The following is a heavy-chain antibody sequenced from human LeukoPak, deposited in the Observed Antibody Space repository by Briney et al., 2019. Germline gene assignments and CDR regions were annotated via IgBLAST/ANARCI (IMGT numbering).Heavy chain of an antibody. J-gene: IGHJ4*02. V-gene: IGHV3-30*13. D-gene: IGHD3-16*02. CDR1: GFTFSSYG. Sequence: GGSLRLSCAASGFTFSSYGMSWVRQAPGKGLEWATLITYDGSTKYYADSVKGRFTISRDNSKNRLYLQMDSLRGEDTAVYYCAKDRSWHGLEYWGQGALVTVSS. CDR2: ITYDGSTK. CDR3: AKDRSWHGLEY.